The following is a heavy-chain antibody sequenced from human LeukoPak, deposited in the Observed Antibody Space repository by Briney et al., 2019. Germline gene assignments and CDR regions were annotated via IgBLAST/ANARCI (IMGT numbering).Heavy chain of an antibody. CDR1: GFPFSSYG. J-gene: IGHJ6*02. D-gene: IGHD2-15*01. CDR2: ISYDGSNK. V-gene: IGHV3-30*18. Sequence: GGSLRLSCAASGFPFSSYGMHWVRQAPGKGLERVAVISYDGSNKYYADSVKGRFTISRGNSKNTRYLQMNSLRAEDTAVYYCAKDFVYGMDVWGQGTTVTVSS. CDR3: AKDFVYGMDV.